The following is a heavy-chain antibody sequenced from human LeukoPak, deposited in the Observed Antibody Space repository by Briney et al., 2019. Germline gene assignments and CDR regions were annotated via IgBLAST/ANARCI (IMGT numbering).Heavy chain of an antibody. V-gene: IGHV3-30*04. CDR2: ISYDGSNK. CDR3: ATAGTAPGDF. CDR1: GFTFSSYA. J-gene: IGHJ4*02. D-gene: IGHD3-10*01. Sequence: GSLRLSCAASGFTFSSYAMHWVRQAPGKGPEWVAVISYDGSNKYYADSVKGRFTISRDDSKSTLYLQMNSLRTEDTAVYYCATAGTAPGDFWGQGTLVTVSS.